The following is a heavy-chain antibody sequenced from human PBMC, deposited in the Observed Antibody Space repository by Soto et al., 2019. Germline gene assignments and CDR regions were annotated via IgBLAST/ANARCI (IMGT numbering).Heavy chain of an antibody. D-gene: IGHD6-13*01. CDR1: GLNFCASW. CDR3: AKNSAPSSRYFDY. V-gene: IGHV3-23*01. Sequence: GRSLILPCPASGLNFCASWMAWVRQAPGKGLEWVSAISGSGGSTYYADSVKGRFTISRDNSKNTLYLQMNSLRAEDTAVYYCAKNSAPSSRYFDYWGQGTLVTVSS. J-gene: IGHJ4*02. CDR2: ISGSGGST.